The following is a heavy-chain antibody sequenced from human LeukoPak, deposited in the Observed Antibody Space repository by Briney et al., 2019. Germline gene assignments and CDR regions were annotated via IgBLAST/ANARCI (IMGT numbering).Heavy chain of an antibody. CDR3: AILEIATPEDY. CDR2: ISCSRSTT. D-gene: IGHD5-24*01. V-gene: IGHV3-48*01. CDR1: GFTFSSYG. Sequence: GASLRLSCAASGFTFSSYGMRWVRQPPGEGMEWVSYISCSRSTTYYADSVKGRFTISRDNAKNSLYLQKNSLRAEDTAVYYCAILEIATPEDYWGQGTLVTVSS. J-gene: IGHJ4*02.